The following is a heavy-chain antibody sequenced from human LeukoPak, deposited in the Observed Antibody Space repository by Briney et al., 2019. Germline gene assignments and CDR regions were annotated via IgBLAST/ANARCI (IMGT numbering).Heavy chain of an antibody. CDR2: IYHNGTP. V-gene: IGHV4-4*02. D-gene: IGHD2-2*02. CDR1: GGSISSGNW. CDR3: ATAPILRGEGGEHYKYGMDV. J-gene: IGHJ6*02. Sequence: PSQTLSLTCTVSGGSISSGNWWSWVRQSPGKGLEWIGEIYHNGTPNYNPSLKSRVTISADTFKNHFSLKLTSVTAADTAVYYCATAPILRGEGGEHYKYGMDVWGQGTTVIVSS.